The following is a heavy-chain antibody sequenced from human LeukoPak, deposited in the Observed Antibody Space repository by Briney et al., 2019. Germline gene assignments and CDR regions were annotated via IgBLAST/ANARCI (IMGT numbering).Heavy chain of an antibody. J-gene: IGHJ3*02. CDR3: ASLVVIPTEDAFDI. V-gene: IGHV1-69*13. CDR1: GYTFSSFD. Sequence: ASVKVSCKASGYTFSSFDINWVRQAPGQGLEWMGGIIPIFSTGNYAQKFQGRVTITADDFTSTAYMELSSLRSEDTAMYYCASLVVIPTEDAFDIWGQGTMVTVSS. CDR2: IIPIFSTG. D-gene: IGHD2-2*01.